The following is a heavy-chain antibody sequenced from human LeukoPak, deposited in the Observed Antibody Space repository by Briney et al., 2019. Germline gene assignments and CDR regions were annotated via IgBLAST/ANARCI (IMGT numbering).Heavy chain of an antibody. D-gene: IGHD4-17*01. CDR2: MNPNSGNT. V-gene: IGHV1-8*01. CDR1: GYTFTSYD. CDR3: AKNDSGGHDAFDI. J-gene: IGHJ3*02. Sequence: GASVKVSCKASGYTFTSYDINWVRQAAGHGLEWVGWMNPNSGNTGYAPRFQGRVTMTRSTSINTAYMELSSLRSEDTAIYYCAKNDSGGHDAFDIWGQGTMVIVSS.